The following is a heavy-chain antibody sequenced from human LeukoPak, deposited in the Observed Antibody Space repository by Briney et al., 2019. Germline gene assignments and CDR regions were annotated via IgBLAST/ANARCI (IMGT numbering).Heavy chain of an antibody. CDR1: GGSFSGYY. V-gene: IGHV4-34*01. CDR3: ARRGSSWYWYFDL. CDR2: INHSGST. D-gene: IGHD6-13*01. Sequence: PSETLSLTCAVYGGSFSGYYWSWIRQPPGKGLEWIGEINHSGSTNYNPSLKSRVTISVDTSKNQFSLKLSSVTAADTAVYYCARRGSSWYWYFDLWGRGTLVTVSS. J-gene: IGHJ2*01.